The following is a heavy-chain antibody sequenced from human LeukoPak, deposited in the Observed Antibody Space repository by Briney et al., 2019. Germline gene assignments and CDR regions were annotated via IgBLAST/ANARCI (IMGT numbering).Heavy chain of an antibody. D-gene: IGHD3-22*01. J-gene: IGHJ4*02. CDR1: GGSISSGDYY. CDR3: ARGQPTFNYHDSGGPYSFYFDY. Sequence: PSETLSLTCTVSGGSISSGDYYWSWIRQPPGKGLEWIGYIYYSGSTYYNPSLKSRVTISVDTSKNQFSLKLNSVTAADTAVYYRARGQPTFNYHDSGGPYSFYFDYWGPGTLVTVSS. V-gene: IGHV4-30-4*02. CDR2: IYYSGST.